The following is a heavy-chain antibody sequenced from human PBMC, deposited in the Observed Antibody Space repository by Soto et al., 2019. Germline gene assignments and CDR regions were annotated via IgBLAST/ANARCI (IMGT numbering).Heavy chain of an antibody. CDR2: IKADGTEK. CDR3: VTAVRGYNANGDL. Sequence: GGSLRLSCVGSGFTLSSYWMGWVRQTPGKGLEWVATIKADGTEKYYVDSVKGRFTFSRDNAKTSVYLEMNSLRAEDTAVYYCVTAVRGYNANGDLWGQGTTVTVSS. J-gene: IGHJ6*02. D-gene: IGHD5-12*01. V-gene: IGHV3-7*03. CDR1: GFTLSSYW.